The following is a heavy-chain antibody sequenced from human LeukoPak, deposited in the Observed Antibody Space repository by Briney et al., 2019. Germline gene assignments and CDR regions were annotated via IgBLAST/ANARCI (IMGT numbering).Heavy chain of an antibody. D-gene: IGHD1-7*01. CDR2: INHSGST. CDR1: GGSFSGYY. V-gene: IGHV4-34*01. CDR3: ARFRRQTTDY. Sequence: SETLSLTCAVYGGSFSGYYWSWIRQPPGKGLEWIGEINHSGSTNYNPSLKSRVTISVDTSKNQFSLKLSSVTAAVTAVYYCARFRRQTTDYWGQGTMVTVSS. J-gene: IGHJ4*02.